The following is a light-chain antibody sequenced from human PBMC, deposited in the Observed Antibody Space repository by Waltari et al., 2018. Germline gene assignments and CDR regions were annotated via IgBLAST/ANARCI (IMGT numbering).Light chain of an antibody. CDR2: RAS. J-gene: IGKJ1*01. CDR1: QDISTW. Sequence: DIQMTQSPSSLSASVGDRVTITCRASQDISTWLAWYQQTPGNAPKLLIYRASILERGVPSRFIGSGSGTDFNLTIAGLQPEDFSTYFCQEHDKSPPWTFGQGTKVEL. CDR3: QEHDKSPPWT. V-gene: IGKV1-5*01.